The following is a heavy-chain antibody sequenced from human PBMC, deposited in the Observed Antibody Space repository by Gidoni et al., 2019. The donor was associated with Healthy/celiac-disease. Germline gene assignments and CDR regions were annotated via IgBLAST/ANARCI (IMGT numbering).Heavy chain of an antibody. CDR3: AKVSYCSGGSCYSVDYFDY. J-gene: IGHJ4*02. V-gene: IGHV3-23*01. CDR2: ISGSGGST. Sequence: EVQLLESGGGLVQPGGSLRLSCAASGFTFSSYAMRWVRQAPGKGLEWVSAISGSGGSTYYADSVKGRFTISRDNSKNTLYLQMNSLRAEDTAVYYCAKVSYCSGGSCYSVDYFDYWGQGTLVTVSS. D-gene: IGHD2-15*01. CDR1: GFTFSSYA.